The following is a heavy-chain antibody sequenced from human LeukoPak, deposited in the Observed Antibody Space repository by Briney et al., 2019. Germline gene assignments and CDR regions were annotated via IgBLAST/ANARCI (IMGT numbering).Heavy chain of an antibody. CDR1: GGSISSGGYY. V-gene: IGHV4-30-4*08. CDR2: IYYSGST. Sequence: PQTLSLTRTVSGGSISSGGYYWSWIRQHPGKGLEWIGYIYYSGSTYYNPSLKSRVTISVDTSKNQFSLKLSAVTAADTAVYYCARDRFGGYYDSSRRNYFDYWGQGTLVTVSS. D-gene: IGHD3-22*01. CDR3: ARDRFGGYYDSSRRNYFDY. J-gene: IGHJ4*02.